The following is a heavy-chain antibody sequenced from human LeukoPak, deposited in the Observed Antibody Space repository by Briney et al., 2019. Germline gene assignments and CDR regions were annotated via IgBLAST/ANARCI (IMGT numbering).Heavy chain of an antibody. CDR3: ARWRGAQSEFEY. V-gene: IGHV3-7*01. D-gene: IGHD3-3*01. Sequence: GGSLRLSCTASGFTFSAYWMSWVRQAPGKGLECVASIKQDGSEKEYVDSVRGRFTISRDNAKNSLYLQMISLRAEDTAVYYCARWRGAQSEFEYWGQGTLVTVSS. J-gene: IGHJ4*02. CDR2: IKQDGSEK. CDR1: GFTFSAYW.